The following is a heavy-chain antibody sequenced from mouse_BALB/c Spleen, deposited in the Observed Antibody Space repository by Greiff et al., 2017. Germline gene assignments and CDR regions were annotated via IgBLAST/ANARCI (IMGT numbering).Heavy chain of an antibody. CDR3: AGGRAYGPWFAY. V-gene: IGHV5-6-5*01. CDR2: ISRGGST. CDR1: GFTFSSYA. D-gene: IGHD2-10*02. Sequence: DVHLVESGGGLVKPGGSLKLSCAASGFTFSSYAMPWVRQTPEKRLEWVASISRGGSTYYPDSVKGRFTTARGKARNILYLQMSSLGSEDTAMYYCAGGRAYGPWFAYWGQGTLVTVSA. J-gene: IGHJ3*01.